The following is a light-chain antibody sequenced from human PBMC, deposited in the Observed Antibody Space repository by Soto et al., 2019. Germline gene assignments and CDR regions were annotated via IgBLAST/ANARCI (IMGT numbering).Light chain of an antibody. CDR2: EVS. V-gene: IGLV2-8*01. CDR3: SSYAGSNNLGV. J-gene: IGLJ1*01. CDR1: SSDVGGYNY. Sequence: QSVLTQPPSASGSPGQSVTISCTGTSSDVGGYNYVSWYQQHPGKAPKLMIYEVSKRPSGVPDRFSGSKSGNTASLTVSGLQAEDEADYYCSSYAGSNNLGVCGTGTKLTVL.